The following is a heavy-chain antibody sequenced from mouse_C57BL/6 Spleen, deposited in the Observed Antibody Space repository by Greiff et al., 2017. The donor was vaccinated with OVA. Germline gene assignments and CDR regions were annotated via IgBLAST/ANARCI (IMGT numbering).Heavy chain of an antibody. Sequence: QVQLQQPGAELVKPGASVKLSCKASGYTFTSYWMHWVKQRPGQGLEWIGMIHPNSGSTNYNEKFKSKATLTVDKSSSTAYMQLSSLTSEDSAVYYCAREVYYGSSYGYWGKGTTLTVSS. CDR3: AREVYYGSSYGY. D-gene: IGHD1-1*01. V-gene: IGHV1-64*01. J-gene: IGHJ2*01. CDR2: IHPNSGST. CDR1: GYTFTSYW.